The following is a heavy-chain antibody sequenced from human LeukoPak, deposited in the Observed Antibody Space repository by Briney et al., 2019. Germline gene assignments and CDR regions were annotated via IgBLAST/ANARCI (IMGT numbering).Heavy chain of an antibody. CDR3: ARGDGLKYYYDSSGYYFEYYFDY. J-gene: IGHJ4*02. Sequence: GASVKVSCKASGYTFTSYDINWVRQATGQGLEWMGWMNPNSGNTGYAQKFQGRVTMTRNTSISTAYMELSSLRSEDTAVYYCARGDGLKYYYDSSGYYFEYYFDYWGQGTLVTVPS. CDR1: GYTFTSYD. V-gene: IGHV1-8*01. D-gene: IGHD3-22*01. CDR2: MNPNSGNT.